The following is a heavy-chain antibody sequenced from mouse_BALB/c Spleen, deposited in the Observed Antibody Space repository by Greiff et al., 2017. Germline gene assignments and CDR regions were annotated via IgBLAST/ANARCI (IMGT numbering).Heavy chain of an antibody. D-gene: IGHD2-4*01. V-gene: IGHV5-17*02. CDR3: ARLNDYDVFDY. CDR2: ISSGSSTI. Sequence: EVQRVESGGGLVQPGGSRKLSCAASGFTFSSFGMHWVRQAPEKGLEWVAYISSGSSTIYYADTVKGRFTISRDNPKNTLFLQMTSLRSEDTAMYYCARLNDYDVFDYWGQGTTLTVSS. CDR1: GFTFSSFG. J-gene: IGHJ2*01.